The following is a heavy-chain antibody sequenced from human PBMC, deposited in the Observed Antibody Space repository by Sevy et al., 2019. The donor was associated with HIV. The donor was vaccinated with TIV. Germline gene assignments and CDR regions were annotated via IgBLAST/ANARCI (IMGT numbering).Heavy chain of an antibody. CDR3: ARVGDSSGWYYFDY. V-gene: IGHV1-69*13. Sequence: ASVKVSCKASGGTFSSYAISWVRQAPGQGLEWMGGIIPIFGTANYAQKFQGRVTITADESTRTAYMELCSLRSEDTAVYYCARVGDSSGWYYFDYWGQGTLVTVSS. CDR1: GGTFSSYA. CDR2: IIPIFGTA. D-gene: IGHD6-19*01. J-gene: IGHJ4*02.